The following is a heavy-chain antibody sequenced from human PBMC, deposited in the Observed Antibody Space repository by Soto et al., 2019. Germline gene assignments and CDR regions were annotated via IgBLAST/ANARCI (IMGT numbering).Heavy chain of an antibody. Sequence: SVKVSCKASGGTFSSYAISWVRQAPGQGLEWMGGIIPIFGTANYAQKFQGRVTITADESTSTAYMELSSLRSEDTAVYYCARPYYYDSSGYLDYWGQGTLVTVSS. V-gene: IGHV1-69*13. CDR3: ARPYYYDSSGYLDY. CDR2: IIPIFGTA. D-gene: IGHD3-22*01. J-gene: IGHJ4*02. CDR1: GGTFSSYA.